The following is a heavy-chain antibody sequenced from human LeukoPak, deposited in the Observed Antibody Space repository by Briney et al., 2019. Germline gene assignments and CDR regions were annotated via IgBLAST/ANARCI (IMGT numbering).Heavy chain of an antibody. CDR1: GGSISSYY. CDR3: ASKIAVAGNHDY. V-gene: IGHV4-59*01. Sequence: SETLSLTCTVSGGSISSYYWSWIRQPPGKGLEWIGYIYYSGSTNYNPSLKSRVTISVDTSKNQFSLKLSSVTAADTAVYYCASKIAVAGNHDYWGQGTLVTVSS. J-gene: IGHJ4*02. D-gene: IGHD6-19*01. CDR2: IYYSGST.